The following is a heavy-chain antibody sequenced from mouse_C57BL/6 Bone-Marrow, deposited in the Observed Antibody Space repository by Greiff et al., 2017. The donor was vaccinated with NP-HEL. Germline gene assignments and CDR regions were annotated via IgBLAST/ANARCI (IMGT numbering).Heavy chain of an antibody. CDR3: ARINWDVRTTRFDY. V-gene: IGHV1-61*01. CDR2: IYPSDSET. Sequence: VQLQQPGAELVRPGSSVKLSCKASGYTFTSYWMDWVKQRPGQGLEWIGNIYPSDSETHYNQKFKDKATLTVDKSSSTAYMQLSSLTSEDSAVYYCARINWDVRTTRFDYWGQGTTLTVSS. CDR1: GYTFTSYW. D-gene: IGHD4-1*02. J-gene: IGHJ2*01.